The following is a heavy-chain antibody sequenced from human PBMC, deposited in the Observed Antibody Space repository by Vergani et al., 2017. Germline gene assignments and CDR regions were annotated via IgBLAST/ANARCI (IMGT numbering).Heavy chain of an antibody. CDR2: IKSKTDGGTT. Sequence: EVQLVESGGGLVKPGGSLRLSCAASGFTFSNAWMSWVRQAPGKGLEWVGRIKSKTDGGTTDYAAPVKGRFTISRDDSKNTLYLQMNSLKTEDTAVYYCTTDQTFLELVFRIDYWGQGTLVTVSS. V-gene: IGHV3-15*01. CDR3: TTDQTFLELVFRIDY. J-gene: IGHJ4*02. CDR1: GFTFSNAW. D-gene: IGHD1-7*01.